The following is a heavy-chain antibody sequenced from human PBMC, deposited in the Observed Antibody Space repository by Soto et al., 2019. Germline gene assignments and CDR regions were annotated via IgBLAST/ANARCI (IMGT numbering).Heavy chain of an antibody. CDR3: ARVLGKNFFDS. D-gene: IGHD3-3*01. J-gene: IGHJ5*01. Sequence: SETLSLTCTVSGGSITGYYWSWIRQPPGKGLEWIGYIYYTGSTNYNPSLKSRLTISLDTSKNQFSLKLTSVTDEDTAIYYCARVLGKNFFDSWGQGTRVIVSS. V-gene: IGHV4-59*01. CDR1: GGSITGYY. CDR2: IYYTGST.